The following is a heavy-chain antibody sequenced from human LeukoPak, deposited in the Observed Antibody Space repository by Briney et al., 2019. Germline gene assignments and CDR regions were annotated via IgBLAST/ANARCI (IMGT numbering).Heavy chain of an antibody. Sequence: PGGSLRLSCAASGFTFSNYGMHWVRQAPGKGLEWVAVISADGNNEHYADSAKGRFTLSRDNAKSTAYLRMNSLRSEDTAVYYCARNDPDSSEDWGQGTLVTVSS. CDR1: GFTFSNYG. V-gene: IGHV3-30*19. CDR3: ARNDPDSSED. J-gene: IGHJ4*02. CDR2: ISADGNNE. D-gene: IGHD3-22*01.